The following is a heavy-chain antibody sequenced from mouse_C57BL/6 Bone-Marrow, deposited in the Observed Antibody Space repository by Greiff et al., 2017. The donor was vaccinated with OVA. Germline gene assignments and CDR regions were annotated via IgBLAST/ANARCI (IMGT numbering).Heavy chain of an antibody. CDR2: ISNLAYSI. J-gene: IGHJ3*01. CDR1: GFTFSDYG. D-gene: IGHD2-4*01. CDR3: AREDDYDSPWFAY. V-gene: IGHV5-15*01. Sequence: EVQGVESGGGLVQPGGSLKLSCAASGFTFSDYGMAWVRQAPRKGPEWVAFISNLAYSIYYADTVTGRFTISRENAKNTLYLEMSSLRSEDTAMYYCAREDDYDSPWFAYWGQGTLVTVSA.